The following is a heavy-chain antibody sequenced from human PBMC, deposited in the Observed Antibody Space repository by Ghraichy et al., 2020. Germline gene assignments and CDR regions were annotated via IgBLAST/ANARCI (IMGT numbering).Heavy chain of an antibody. CDR2: ISGSGGST. Sequence: GGSLRLSCAASGFTFSSYAMSWVRQAPGKGLEWVSAISGSGGSTYYADSVKGRFTISRDNSKNTLYLQMNSLRAEDTAVYYCAKDGYSSGWYGSVGFDYWGQGTLVTVSS. CDR1: GFTFSSYA. V-gene: IGHV3-23*01. J-gene: IGHJ4*02. CDR3: AKDGYSSGWYGSVGFDY. D-gene: IGHD6-19*01.